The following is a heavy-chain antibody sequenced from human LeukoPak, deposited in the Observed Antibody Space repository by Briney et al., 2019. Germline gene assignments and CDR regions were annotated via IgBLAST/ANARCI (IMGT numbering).Heavy chain of an antibody. Sequence: ASLKVSCKASGYTFTSYGISWVRQAPGQGLEWMGWISAYNGNTNYAQKLQGRVTMTTDTSTSTAYMELRSLRSDDTAVYYCARAYCSSTSCWYYYYYYMDVWGKGTTVTVSS. D-gene: IGHD2-2*01. V-gene: IGHV1-18*01. CDR2: ISAYNGNT. J-gene: IGHJ6*03. CDR3: ARAYCSSTSCWYYYYYYMDV. CDR1: GYTFTSYG.